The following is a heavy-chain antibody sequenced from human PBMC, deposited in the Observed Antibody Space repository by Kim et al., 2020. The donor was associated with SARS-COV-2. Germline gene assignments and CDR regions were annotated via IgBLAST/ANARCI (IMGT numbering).Heavy chain of an antibody. CDR3: AKDKISAYSSGKDGVDAFDI. CDR1: GFTFDDYA. J-gene: IGHJ3*02. CDR2: ISGDGGST. Sequence: GGSLRLSCAASGFTFDDYAMHWVRQAPGKGLEWVSLISGDGGSTYYADSVKGRFTISRDNSKNSLYLQMNSLRTEDTALYYCAKDKISAYSSGKDGVDAFDIWGQGTMVTVSS. V-gene: IGHV3-43*02. D-gene: IGHD6-19*01.